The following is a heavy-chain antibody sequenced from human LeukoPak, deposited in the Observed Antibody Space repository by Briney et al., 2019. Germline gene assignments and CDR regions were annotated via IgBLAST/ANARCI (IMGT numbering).Heavy chain of an antibody. D-gene: IGHD5-24*01. Sequence: GASVKVSCKASGYTFTGYYMHWVRQAPGQGLEWMGWINPNSGGTNYAQKFQGRVTMTRDTSISTAYMELSRLRSDDTAVYYCTRELQSRFGFDPWGQGTLVTVSS. V-gene: IGHV1-2*02. CDR1: GYTFTGYY. J-gene: IGHJ5*02. CDR2: INPNSGGT. CDR3: TRELQSRFGFDP.